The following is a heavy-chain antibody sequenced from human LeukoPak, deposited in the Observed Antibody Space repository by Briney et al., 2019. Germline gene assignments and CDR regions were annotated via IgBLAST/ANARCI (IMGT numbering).Heavy chain of an antibody. V-gene: IGHV4-31*03. J-gene: IGHJ5*02. D-gene: IGHD2-2*01. CDR3: ARAWLRLKSTSCYRGCNWFDP. CDR1: GDSISSGGYY. Sequence: SDTLSLTCTVSGDSISSGGYYWSWIRQHPGKGLEWIGYIYYSGSTYYNPSLKSRVTISVDTSKNQFSLKLSSVTAADTAVYYCARAWLRLKSTSCYRGCNWFDPWGQGTLVTVSS. CDR2: IYYSGST.